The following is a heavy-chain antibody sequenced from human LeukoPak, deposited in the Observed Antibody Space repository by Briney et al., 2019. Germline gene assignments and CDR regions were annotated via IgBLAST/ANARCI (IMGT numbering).Heavy chain of an antibody. CDR3: ARQYYDFWSGFYTADYYFDY. CDR1: GFTFSDFG. Sequence: PGGSLRLSCAASGFTFSDFGMNWVRQAPGKGLEWVSSISAHSRYIYYADSVKGRSTISRDNDQSSLYLQMNSLRAEDSAVYFCARQYYDFWSGFYTADYYFDYWGRGTLVTVSS. V-gene: IGHV3-21*01. D-gene: IGHD3-3*01. J-gene: IGHJ4*02. CDR2: ISAHSRYI.